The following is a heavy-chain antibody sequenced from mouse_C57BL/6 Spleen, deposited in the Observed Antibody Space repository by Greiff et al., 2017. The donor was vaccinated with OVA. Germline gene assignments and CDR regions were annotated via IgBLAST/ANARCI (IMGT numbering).Heavy chain of an antibody. CDR2: IDPSDSDT. CDR3: ARDDNYLYYFDY. Sequence: QVQLQQPGAELVRPGSSVKLSCKASGYTFTSYWMHWVKQRPIQGLEWIGNIDPSDSDTHYNQKFKDKATLTVDKSSSTAYMQLSSLTSEDSAVYYCARDDNYLYYFDYWGQGTTLTVSS. D-gene: IGHD1-3*01. V-gene: IGHV1-52*01. J-gene: IGHJ2*01. CDR1: GYTFTSYW.